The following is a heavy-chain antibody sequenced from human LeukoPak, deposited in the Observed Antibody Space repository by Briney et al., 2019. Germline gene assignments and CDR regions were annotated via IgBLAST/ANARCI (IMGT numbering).Heavy chain of an antibody. CDR1: GDTFTGYY. CDR3: AREGVGNYYDSSGYYYVYFQH. V-gene: IGHV1-2*02. J-gene: IGHJ1*01. CDR2: INPNSGGT. Sequence: ASVKVSCKASGDTFTGYYMHWVRQAPGQGLEWMGWINPNSGGTNYAQKFQGRVTMTRDTSISTAYMELSRLRSDDTAVYYCAREGVGNYYDSSGYYYVYFQHWGQGTLVTVSS. D-gene: IGHD3-22*01.